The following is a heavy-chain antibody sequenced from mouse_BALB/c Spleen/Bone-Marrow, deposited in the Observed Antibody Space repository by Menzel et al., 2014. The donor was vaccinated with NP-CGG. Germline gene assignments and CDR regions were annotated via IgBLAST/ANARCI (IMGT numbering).Heavy chain of an antibody. V-gene: IGHV1-69*02. CDR3: AGSGGNYVAWFVY. CDR1: GYTFTRYW. CDR2: IDPSDSET. J-gene: IGHJ3*01. D-gene: IGHD2-1*01. Sequence: QVQLQQSGAEVVKPGAPVKLSCKASGYTFTRYWMHWVRQRPGRGLEWIGKIDPSDSETHYNHEFKDKATLTVDKSSSTAYIRLSSLTSEDSAVYFCAGSGGNYVAWFVYWGQGTLVTVSP.